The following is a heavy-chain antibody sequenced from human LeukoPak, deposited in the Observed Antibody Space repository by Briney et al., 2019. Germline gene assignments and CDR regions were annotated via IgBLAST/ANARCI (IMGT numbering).Heavy chain of an antibody. V-gene: IGHV4-31*03. D-gene: IGHD3-22*01. CDR1: GGSISSGGYY. J-gene: IGHJ4*02. CDR2: IYYSGST. CDR3: ARDPVDSSDPN. Sequence: PSETLSLTCTVSGGSISSGGYYWSWIRQHPGKGLEWIGYIYYSGSTYYNPSLKSRVTISVDTSKNQFSLKLSSVTAADTAVYYCARDPVDSSDPNWGQGTLVTVSS.